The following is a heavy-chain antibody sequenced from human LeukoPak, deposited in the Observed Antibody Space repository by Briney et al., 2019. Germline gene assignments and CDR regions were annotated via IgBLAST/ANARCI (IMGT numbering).Heavy chain of an antibody. V-gene: IGHV3-30*03. D-gene: IGHD3-10*01. J-gene: IGHJ5*02. CDR1: GFTFSSYG. CDR2: ISYDGSNK. Sequence: GGSLRLSCAASGFTFSSYGMHWVRQAPGKGLEWVAVISYDGSNKYYADSVKGRFTISRDNSKNTLYLQMNSLRAEDTAVYYCARARGVPSWFDPWGQGTLVTVSS. CDR3: ARARGVPSWFDP.